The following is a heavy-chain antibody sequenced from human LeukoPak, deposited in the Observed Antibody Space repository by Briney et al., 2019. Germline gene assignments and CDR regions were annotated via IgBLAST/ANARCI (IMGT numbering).Heavy chain of an antibody. CDR2: INPNSGGT. CDR3: ARGARVLRFLEWLLTFDY. D-gene: IGHD3-3*01. Sequence: GASVKVSCKASGYTFTGYYMHWVRQAPGQGLGWMGWINPNSGGTNYAQKFQGRVTMTRDTSISTAYMELSRLRSDDTAVYYCARGARVLRFLEWLLTFDYWGQGTLVTVSS. V-gene: IGHV1-2*02. J-gene: IGHJ4*02. CDR1: GYTFTGYY.